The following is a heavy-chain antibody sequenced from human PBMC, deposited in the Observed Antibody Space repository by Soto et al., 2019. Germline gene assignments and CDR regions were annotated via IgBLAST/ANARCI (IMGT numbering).Heavy chain of an antibody. J-gene: IGHJ6*02. CDR2: IYPGDSDT. V-gene: IGHV5-51*01. Sequence: GESLKISCKGSGYSFTNYWIGWVRQMPGKGLEWMGIIYPGDSDTRYSPSFQGQVTISADRSISTAYLQWSSLKASDTAMYYCARQQYYGSGSYYNNYAMDVWGQGTTVTVS. D-gene: IGHD3-10*01. CDR1: GYSFTNYW. CDR3: ARQQYYGSGSYYNNYAMDV.